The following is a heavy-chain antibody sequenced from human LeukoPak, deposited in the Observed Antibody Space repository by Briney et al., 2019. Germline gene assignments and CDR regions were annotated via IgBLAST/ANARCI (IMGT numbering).Heavy chain of an antibody. CDR3: ARITDSGDYYDCGMDV. J-gene: IGHJ6*02. D-gene: IGHD4-17*01. CDR2: IDWDDDK. V-gene: IGHV2-70*01. CDR1: GFSLSTSGMC. Sequence: SGPTLVNPTQTLTLTCTFSGFSLSTSGMCVSWIRQPPGKALEWLALIDWDDDKYYSTSLKTTLTISKDTSKNQVVLTMATMDPVDTATYYCARITDSGDYYDCGMDVWGQGTTVTVSS.